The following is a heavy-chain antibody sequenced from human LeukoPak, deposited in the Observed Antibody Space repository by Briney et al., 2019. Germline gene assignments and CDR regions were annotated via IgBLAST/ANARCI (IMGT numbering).Heavy chain of an antibody. CDR1: GFTFSSYA. J-gene: IGHJ4*02. D-gene: IGHD3-22*01. CDR3: ARGITYYYDSSGPPRDY. V-gene: IGHV3-30-3*01. Sequence: PGRSLRLSCAASGFTFSSYAMHWVRQAPGKGLEWVAVIPYDGSNKYYADSVKGRFTISRDNSKNTLYLQMNSLRAEDTAVYYCARGITYYYDSSGPPRDYWGQGTLVTVSS. CDR2: IPYDGSNK.